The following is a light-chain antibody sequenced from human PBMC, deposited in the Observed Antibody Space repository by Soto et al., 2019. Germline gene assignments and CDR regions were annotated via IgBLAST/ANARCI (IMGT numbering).Light chain of an antibody. CDR1: SSDVGGYDY. CDR3: SSYTSSSTRV. CDR2: EVT. Sequence: QSALTQPASVSGSPGQSIAISCTGTSSDVGGYDYVSWYQQQPDKAPKLMIYEVTKRPSGVSNRFSGSKSGNTASLTISGLQAEDEADYYCSSYTSSSTRVFGTGTKLTVL. J-gene: IGLJ1*01. V-gene: IGLV2-14*01.